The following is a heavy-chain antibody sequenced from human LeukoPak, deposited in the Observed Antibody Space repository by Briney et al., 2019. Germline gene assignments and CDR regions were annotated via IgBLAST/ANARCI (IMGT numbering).Heavy chain of an antibody. V-gene: IGHV3-48*03. D-gene: IGHD2-15*01. Sequence: GGSLRLSCAASGFXFSSYEMNWVRQAPGKGLEWVSHISSSGSTIYYADSVKGRFTISRDNAKNSLYLQMNSLRAEDTAVYYCARDRRMKRRYFDLWGRGTLVTVSS. CDR2: ISSSGSTI. CDR3: ARDRRMKRRYFDL. CDR1: GFXFSSYE. J-gene: IGHJ2*01.